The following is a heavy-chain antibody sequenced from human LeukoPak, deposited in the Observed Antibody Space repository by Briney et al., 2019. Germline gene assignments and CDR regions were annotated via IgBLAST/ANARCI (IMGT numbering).Heavy chain of an antibody. CDR2: IYPGDSDT. CDR1: GYSFTTYW. D-gene: IGHD5-24*01. J-gene: IGHJ4*02. Sequence: GESLKISCKGSGYSFTTYWIGWVRQMPGKGLEWMAIIYPGDSDTTYSPSFQGQVTISADKSISTAYLQWSSLKASDTAMYYCARILGRWLPSFDYWGQGTLVTVSS. CDR3: ARILGRWLPSFDY. V-gene: IGHV5-51*01.